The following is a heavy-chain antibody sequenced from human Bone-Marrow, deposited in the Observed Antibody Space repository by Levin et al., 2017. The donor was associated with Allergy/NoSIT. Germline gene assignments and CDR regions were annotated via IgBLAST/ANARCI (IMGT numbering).Heavy chain of an antibody. V-gene: IGHV3-74*01. J-gene: IGHJ4*02. CDR2: INSDGSTI. CDR1: GFTFGSYW. CDR3: TRAGNYRFDY. D-gene: IGHD1-7*01. Sequence: GGSLRLSCAGSGFTFGSYWVHWVRQAPGKGPVWVSRINSDGSTINYADSVKGRFTISRDNAKNTLYLQMNSLTVEDTAVYYCTRAGNYRFDYWGQGTLVTVSS.